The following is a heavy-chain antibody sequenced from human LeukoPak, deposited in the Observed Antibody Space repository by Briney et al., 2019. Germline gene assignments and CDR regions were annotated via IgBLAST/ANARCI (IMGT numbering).Heavy chain of an antibody. D-gene: IGHD6-19*01. CDR2: VYHSGST. CDR3: ARRTYSSGFDYIDY. V-gene: IGHV4-59*08. Sequence: PSETLSLTCTVSGGSISSYYWSWIRQPPGKGLEWIGYVYHSGSTSYNPSLKSRVTISVDTSKSQFSLKLSSVIAADTAVYYCARRTYSSGFDYIDYWGQGTLVTASS. CDR1: GGSISSYY. J-gene: IGHJ4*02.